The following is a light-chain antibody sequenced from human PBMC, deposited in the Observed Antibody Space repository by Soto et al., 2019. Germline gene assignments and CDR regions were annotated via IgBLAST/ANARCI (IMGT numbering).Light chain of an antibody. Sequence: DIRMTDSESAVSASVGATVPITRRASQGISSWLAWYQQKPGKAPKLLIYAASSLQSGVPSRFSGSGSGTDFTLTISSLQPEDFATYYCQQANIFPITFAQGTRLEIK. V-gene: IGKV1-12*01. CDR2: AAS. J-gene: IGKJ5*01. CDR1: QGISSW. CDR3: QQANIFPIT.